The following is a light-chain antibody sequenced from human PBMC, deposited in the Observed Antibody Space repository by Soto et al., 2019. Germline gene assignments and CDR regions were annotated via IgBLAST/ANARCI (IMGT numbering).Light chain of an antibody. V-gene: IGKV3-15*01. CDR1: QCVGSN. CDR3: QQHNYWPS. Sequence: EIVMTQSPVTLSVSPGERATLSCRASQCVGSNLAWYQQKPGQAPRLLLYGASTRATGIPGRFSGSGSGTEFTLTITSLQSEDFAVYYCQQHNYWPSFGQGTKLEFK. J-gene: IGKJ2*01. CDR2: GAS.